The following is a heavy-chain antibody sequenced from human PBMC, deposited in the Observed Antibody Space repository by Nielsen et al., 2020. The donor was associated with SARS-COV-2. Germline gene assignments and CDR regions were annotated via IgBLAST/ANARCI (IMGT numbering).Heavy chain of an antibody. V-gene: IGHV3-43*01. CDR3: ARSGHYYYYMDV. Sequence: GSLRLSCAASGFTFDDYTMHWVRQAPGKGLEWVSLISWDGGSTYYADSVKGRFTISRENAKNSLYLQMNSLRAGDTAVYYCARSGHYYYYMDVWGKGTTVTVSS. CDR2: ISWDGGST. J-gene: IGHJ6*03. D-gene: IGHD6-25*01. CDR1: GFTFDDYT.